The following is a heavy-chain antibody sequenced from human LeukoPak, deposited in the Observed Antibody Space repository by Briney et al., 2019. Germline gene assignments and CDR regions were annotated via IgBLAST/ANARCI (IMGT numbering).Heavy chain of an antibody. Sequence: SETLSLTCAVYGGSTSSYYWSWIRQPPGKGLEWIGYIYYSGSTNYNPSLKSRVTISVDTSKNQFSLKLSSVTAADTAVYYCVRGRSGWYAYQFDYWGQGTLVTVSS. J-gene: IGHJ4*02. CDR3: VRGRSGWYAYQFDY. D-gene: IGHD6-19*01. CDR1: GGSTSSYY. V-gene: IGHV4-59*01. CDR2: IYYSGST.